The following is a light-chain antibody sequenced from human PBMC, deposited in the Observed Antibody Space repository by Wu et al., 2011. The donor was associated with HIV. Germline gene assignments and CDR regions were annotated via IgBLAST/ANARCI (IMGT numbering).Light chain of an antibody. Sequence: IVLTQSPVILSLSPGERATLSCRASHTVGSSLAWYQQRPGQAPRLLIFDASNRAPGIPARFRGSGSGTDFTLTISRLEPEDFAVYFCQQYGSSPQVTFGGGTKVEIK. CDR1: HTVGSS. J-gene: IGKJ4*01. V-gene: IGKV3-20*01. CDR2: DAS. CDR3: QQYGSSPQVT.